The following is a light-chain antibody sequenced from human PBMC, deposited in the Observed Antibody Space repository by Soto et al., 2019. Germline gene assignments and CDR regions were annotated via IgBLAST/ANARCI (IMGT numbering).Light chain of an antibody. CDR3: QQYGSPPYS. Sequence: EIVLTQSPGTLSLSPGERATLSCRASQSVSSSYLAWYQQKRGQAPRLLINGASSRATGIPDRFSGSGSGKDFTLTMSRLEPDDFAVYYCQQYGSPPYSFGPGTKMEIK. J-gene: IGKJ2*03. CDR1: QSVSSSY. V-gene: IGKV3-20*01. CDR2: GAS.